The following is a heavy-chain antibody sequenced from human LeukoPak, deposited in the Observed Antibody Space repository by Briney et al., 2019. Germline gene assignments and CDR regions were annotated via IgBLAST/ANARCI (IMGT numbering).Heavy chain of an antibody. Sequence: GESLKISCKGSGYSCSSYWIGWVRQMPGKGVGCLAIIYPGESDTRYSPSFQGQVTIAADQSISTAYLQWSSLKASDPAIYYCARTYGASLRDYWGQGTLVTVSS. CDR1: GYSCSSYW. J-gene: IGHJ4*02. V-gene: IGHV5-51*01. CDR2: IYPGESDT. D-gene: IGHD4-17*01. CDR3: ARTYGASLRDY.